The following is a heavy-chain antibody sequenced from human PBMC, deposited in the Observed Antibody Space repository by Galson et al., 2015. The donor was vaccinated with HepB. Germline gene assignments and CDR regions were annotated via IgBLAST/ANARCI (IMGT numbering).Heavy chain of an antibody. CDR2: IYYSGST. D-gene: IGHD3-3*01. V-gene: IGHV4-39*01. Sequence: SETLSLTCTVSGGSISSSSYYWGWIRQPPGKGLEWIGSIYYSGSTYYNPSLKSRVTISVDTSKNQFSLKLSPVTAADTAVYYCARRLADFGVVIQYYFDCWGQGTLVTVSS. CDR3: ARRLADFGVVIQYYFDC. J-gene: IGHJ4*02. CDR1: GGSISSSSYY.